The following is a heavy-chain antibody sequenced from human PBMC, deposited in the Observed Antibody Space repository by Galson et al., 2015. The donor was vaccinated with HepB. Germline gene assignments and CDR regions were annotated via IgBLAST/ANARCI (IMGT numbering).Heavy chain of an antibody. Sequence: SLRLSCAASGFTFSPYTMNWVRQAPGKGLEWVSSISSSNGFIYYADSVKGRFTISRDNAKSSLFLHMNSLRAEDTAVYYCARDPTVTDYYGLEVWGQGTTVSVSS. CDR1: GFTFSPYT. CDR3: ARDPTVTDYYGLEV. V-gene: IGHV3-21*01. J-gene: IGHJ6*02. CDR2: ISSSNGFI. D-gene: IGHD1-1*01.